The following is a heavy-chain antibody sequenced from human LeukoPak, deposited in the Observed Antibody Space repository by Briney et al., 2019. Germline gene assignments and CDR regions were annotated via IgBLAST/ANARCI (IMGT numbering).Heavy chain of an antibody. CDR2: INPNSGGT. D-gene: IGHD2-2*01. CDR3: AKQHQLLFYYAMDV. Sequence: ASVKVSCKASGYTFTAYYIHWVRQAPGQGLEWMGWINPNSGGTNYAQKFQGWVAMTRDTSITTAYMELSRLKSDDTAVYYCAKQHQLLFYYAMDVWGQGTTVTVSS. V-gene: IGHV1-2*04. CDR1: GYTFTAYY. J-gene: IGHJ6*02.